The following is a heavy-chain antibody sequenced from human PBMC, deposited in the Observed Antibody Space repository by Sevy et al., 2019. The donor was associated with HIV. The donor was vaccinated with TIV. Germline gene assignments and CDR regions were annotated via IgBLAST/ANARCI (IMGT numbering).Heavy chain of an antibody. CDR3: ARLDLSGSGWYGNGMDV. CDR1: GYTFSSYG. V-gene: IGHV1-18*01. D-gene: IGHD6-19*01. J-gene: IGHJ6*02. Sequence: ASVKVSCKASGYTFSSYGITWVRQAPGQGLEWMGWISTYNGDTNYAQKLQGRVTMTTDTSTSTAYMDLRSLRFDETAVYYCARLDLSGSGWYGNGMDVWGQGTTVTVSS. CDR2: ISTYNGDT.